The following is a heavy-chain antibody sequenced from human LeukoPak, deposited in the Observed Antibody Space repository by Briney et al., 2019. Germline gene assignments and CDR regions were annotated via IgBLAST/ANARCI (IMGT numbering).Heavy chain of an antibody. J-gene: IGHJ4*02. CDR3: AKGGHYYDSSGYLIDY. D-gene: IGHD3-22*01. V-gene: IGHV3-21*04. CDR1: GFIFSSYT. CDR2: ISSSSIYI. Sequence: GGSLRLSCAASGFIFSSYTMNWVRQAPGKGLEWVSSISSSSIYIYYADSVKGRFTISRDNAKNSLYLQMNSLRAEDTALYYCAKGGHYYDSSGYLIDYWGQGTLVTVSS.